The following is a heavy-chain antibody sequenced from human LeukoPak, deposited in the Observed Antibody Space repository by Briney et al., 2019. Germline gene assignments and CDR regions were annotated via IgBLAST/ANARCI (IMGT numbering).Heavy chain of an antibody. CDR2: IRYDGSNK. CDR3: AGGYSYGYKVDY. D-gene: IGHD5-18*01. J-gene: IGHJ4*02. CDR1: GFTFSSYG. V-gene: IGHV3-30*02. Sequence: GSLRLSCAASGFTFSSYGMRWVRQAPGKGLEWVAFIRYDGSNKYYADSVKGRFTISRDNSKNTLYLQMNSLRAEDTAVYYCAGGYSYGYKVDYWGQGTLVTVSS.